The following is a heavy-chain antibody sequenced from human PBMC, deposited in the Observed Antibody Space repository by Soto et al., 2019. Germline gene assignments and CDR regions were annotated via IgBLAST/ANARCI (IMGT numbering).Heavy chain of an antibody. Sequence: GGSLRLYCVGSEFTFINYEMNWVRQAPGKGLEWVSYISYTGSTIYYADSVRGRFTISRDNSKNSLYLQMNSLRAEDTAVYYCARGLRNYYDRSGLHYWGQGTLVTVSS. CDR1: EFTFINYE. J-gene: IGHJ4*02. D-gene: IGHD3-22*01. V-gene: IGHV3-48*03. CDR3: ARGLRNYYDRSGLHY. CDR2: ISYTGSTI.